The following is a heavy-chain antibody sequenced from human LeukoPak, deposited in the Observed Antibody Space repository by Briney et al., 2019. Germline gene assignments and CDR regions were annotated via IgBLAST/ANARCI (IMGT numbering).Heavy chain of an antibody. Sequence: SSETLSLTCTVSGGSISSYYWSWIRQPPGKGLEWIGYIYYSGSTNYNPSLKSRVTISVDTSKNQFSLKLSSVTAADTAVYYCARGGGYYPFNWFGPWGQGTLVTVSS. D-gene: IGHD3-22*01. CDR1: GGSISSYY. CDR3: ARGGGYYPFNWFGP. J-gene: IGHJ5*02. CDR2: IYYSGST. V-gene: IGHV4-59*01.